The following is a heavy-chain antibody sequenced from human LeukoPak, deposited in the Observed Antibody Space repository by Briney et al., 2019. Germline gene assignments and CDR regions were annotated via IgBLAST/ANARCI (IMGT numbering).Heavy chain of an antibody. CDR2: IKQDGSEK. Sequence: GGSLRLSCAASGVSLSISWMSWVRQAPGKGLEWVANIKQDGSEKYYVDSVRGRFTISRDNAKNSLYLQMNNLRAEDTAVYYCARSGSGYFDYWGQGTLVTVSS. J-gene: IGHJ4*02. V-gene: IGHV3-7*03. CDR1: GVSLSISW. CDR3: ARSGSGYFDY.